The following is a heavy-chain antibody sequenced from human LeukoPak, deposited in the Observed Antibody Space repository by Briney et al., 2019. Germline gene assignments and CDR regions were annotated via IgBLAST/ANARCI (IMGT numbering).Heavy chain of an antibody. Sequence: SEALSLTCTVSGDSISDYYWSWIRQPAGRGLEWIGRIFTTENTDYNPSLTSRVTMSIDTSKNQFSLELRSVTAADTAVYYCTRDPAFYGSGDWGQGTLVTVSS. CDR1: GDSISDYY. D-gene: IGHD3-10*01. CDR3: TRDPAFYGSGD. J-gene: IGHJ4*02. V-gene: IGHV4-4*07. CDR2: IFTTENT.